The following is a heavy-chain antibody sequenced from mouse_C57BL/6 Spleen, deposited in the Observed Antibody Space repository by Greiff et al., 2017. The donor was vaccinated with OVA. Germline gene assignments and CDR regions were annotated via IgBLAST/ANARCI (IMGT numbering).Heavy chain of an antibody. J-gene: IGHJ1*03. CDR2: IHPNSGST. CDR1: GYTFTSYW. CDR3: AGTTVVKGYFDV. D-gene: IGHD1-1*01. V-gene: IGHV1-64*01. Sequence: QVQLKESGAELVKPGASVKLSCKASGYTFTSYWMHWVKQRPGQGLEWIGMIHPNSGSTNYNEKFKSKATLTVDKSSSTAYMQLSSLTSEDSAVYYCAGTTVVKGYFDVWGTGTTVTVSS.